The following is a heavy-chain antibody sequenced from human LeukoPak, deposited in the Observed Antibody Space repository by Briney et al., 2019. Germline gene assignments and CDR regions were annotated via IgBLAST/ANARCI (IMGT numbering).Heavy chain of an antibody. V-gene: IGHV4-34*01. CDR3: ARHGPPWHYDFWSGYQLYYFDY. CDR1: GASFSDYY. Sequence: PSETLSLTCAVYGASFSDYYWSWIRQPPGKGLEWIGEINRGGSTAYNPSLRSRVTISLDTSNNQFSLKLRSVTAADTAVYYCARHGPPWHYDFWSGYQLYYFDYWGQGTLVTVSS. D-gene: IGHD3-3*01. CDR2: INRGGST. J-gene: IGHJ4*02.